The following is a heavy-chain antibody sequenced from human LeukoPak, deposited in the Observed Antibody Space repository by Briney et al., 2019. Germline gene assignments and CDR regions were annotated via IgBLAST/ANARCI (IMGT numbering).Heavy chain of an antibody. CDR2: IHYSGNT. CDR1: GGSSRSGDYF. J-gene: IGHJ4*02. D-gene: IGHD4-23*01. CDR3: ARENNDYGGKKAFDY. V-gene: IGHV4-30-4*01. Sequence: SETLSLTCAVSGGSSRSGDYFWSWIRQPPGKGLEWIGHIHYSGNTYYNPSLKSRVSISVDASKNQFSLKLSSVTAADTAVYYCARENNDYGGKKAFDYWGQGTLVTVSS.